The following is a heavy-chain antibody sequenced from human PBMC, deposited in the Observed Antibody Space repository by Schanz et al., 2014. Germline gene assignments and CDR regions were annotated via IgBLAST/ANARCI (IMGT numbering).Heavy chain of an antibody. J-gene: IGHJ4*02. V-gene: IGHV3-48*04. Sequence: EVQLVESGGGLVQPGESLRLSCAVSGFSFSSYSMSWVRQAPGKGLEWIAYISSGGTTIYYADSVKGRFTISRDNAKNSLYLQMNSLRPEDTAVYYCAKYGGELGVSFEYWGQGTLVTVSS. CDR3: AKYGGELGVSFEY. D-gene: IGHD7-27*01. CDR1: GFSFSSYS. CDR2: ISSGGTTI.